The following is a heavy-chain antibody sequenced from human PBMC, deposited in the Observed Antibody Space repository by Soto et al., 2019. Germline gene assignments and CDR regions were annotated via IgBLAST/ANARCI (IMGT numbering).Heavy chain of an antibody. J-gene: IGHJ6*02. CDR1: GFTFSSYA. CDR2: ISYDGSNK. CDR3: ARSSLTPQSTAPMTTYYDFWSGYLAYYYYGMDV. Sequence: GGSLRLSCAASGFTFSSYAMHWVRQAPGKGLEWVAVISYDGSNKYYADSVKGRFTISRDNSKNTLYLQMNSLRAEDTAVYYCARSSLTPQSTAPMTTYYDFWSGYLAYYYYGMDVWGQGTTVTVSS. V-gene: IGHV3-30-3*01. D-gene: IGHD3-3*01.